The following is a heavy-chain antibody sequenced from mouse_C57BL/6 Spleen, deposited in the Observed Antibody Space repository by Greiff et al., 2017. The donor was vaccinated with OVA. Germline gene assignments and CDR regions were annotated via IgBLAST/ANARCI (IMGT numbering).Heavy chain of an antibody. D-gene: IGHD1-1*01. CDR2: IYPGGGYT. Sequence: VKLQESGAELVRPGTSVKMSCKASGYTFTNYWIGWAKQRPGHGLEWIGDIYPGGGYTNYNEKFKGKATLTADKSSSTAYMQFSSLTSEDSAIYYCARSGSSYSYFDYWGQGTTLTVSS. CDR1: GYTFTNYW. J-gene: IGHJ2*01. CDR3: ARSGSSYSYFDY. V-gene: IGHV1-63*01.